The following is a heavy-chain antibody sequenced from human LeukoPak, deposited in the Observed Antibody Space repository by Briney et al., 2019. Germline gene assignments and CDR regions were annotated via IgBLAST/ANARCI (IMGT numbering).Heavy chain of an antibody. CDR2: MNWSGDSI. V-gene: IGHV3-20*04. D-gene: IGHD3-22*01. CDR3: VRGLYYYDSSGWGYFDY. CDR1: GFRFDDYG. Sequence: GGSLRLSCAASGFRFDDYGMSWVRQSPGKVLEWVCGMNWSGDSIRYAASVRGRFTISRDNANSSLFLQMNSLRAEDTAFYYCVRGLYYYDSSGWGYFDYWGQGALVTVSS. J-gene: IGHJ4*02.